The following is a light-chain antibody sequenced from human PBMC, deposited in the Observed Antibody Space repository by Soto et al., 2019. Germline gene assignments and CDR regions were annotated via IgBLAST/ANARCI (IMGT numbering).Light chain of an antibody. Sequence: EIVLTQSPGTLSVSPGERATLSCRASQTVSSNNLAWYQQKPGQAPSLLIYGTSSRATGIPDRFSGSGSGTDFTPTISRLESEDSAIYYCQQYVSWTFGQGTKVEI. V-gene: IGKV3-20*01. CDR3: QQYVSWT. CDR1: QTVSSNN. CDR2: GTS. J-gene: IGKJ1*01.